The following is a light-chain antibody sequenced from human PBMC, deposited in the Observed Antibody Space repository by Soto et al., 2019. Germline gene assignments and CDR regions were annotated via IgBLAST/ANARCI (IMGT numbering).Light chain of an antibody. J-gene: IGKJ3*01. Sequence: DIQMTQSPSSLSASVGDRVTITCQASQDISNYLNWYQQKPGKAPQLLIYDASSLETGVPSRFSGSGSGTDFTFTISSLQPEDIATYYCQQYDNLPCTFGHGTKLDIK. V-gene: IGKV1-33*01. CDR2: DAS. CDR1: QDISNY. CDR3: QQYDNLPCT.